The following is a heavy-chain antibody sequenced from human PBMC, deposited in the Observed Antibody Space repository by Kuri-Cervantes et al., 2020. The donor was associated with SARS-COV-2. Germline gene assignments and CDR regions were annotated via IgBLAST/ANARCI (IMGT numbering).Heavy chain of an antibody. CDR3: AKGVAAAKLSVGYMDV. D-gene: IGHD6-13*01. CDR1: GFTFDDYA. V-gene: IGHV3-9*01. J-gene: IGHJ6*03. CDR2: ISWNSGSI. Sequence: GGSLRLSCAASGFTFDDYAMHWVRQAPGKGLEWVSGISWNSGSIGYADSVKGRFTISRDNAKNSLYLQMNSLRAEDTALYYCAKGVAAAKLSVGYMDVWGKGTTVTVSS.